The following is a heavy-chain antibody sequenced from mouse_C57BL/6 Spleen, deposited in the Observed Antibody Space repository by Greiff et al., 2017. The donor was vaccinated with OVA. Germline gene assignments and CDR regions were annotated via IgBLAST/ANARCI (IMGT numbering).Heavy chain of an antibody. CDR1: GYAFSSSW. J-gene: IGHJ2*01. CDR2: IYPGDGDT. D-gene: IGHD3-1*01. Sequence: QVQLQQPGPELVKPGASVKISCKASGYAFSSSWMNWVKQRPGKGLEWIGRIYPGDGDTNYNGKFKGKATLTADKSSSTAYMQLSSLTSEDSAVYFCARLGALGAFDYWGQGTTLTVSS. V-gene: IGHV1-82*01. CDR3: ARLGALGAFDY.